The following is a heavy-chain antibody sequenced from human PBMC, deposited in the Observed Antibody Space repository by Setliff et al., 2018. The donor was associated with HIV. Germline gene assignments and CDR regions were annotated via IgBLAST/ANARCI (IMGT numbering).Heavy chain of an antibody. CDR1: GVSISNYY. J-gene: IGHJ4*02. V-gene: IGHV4-59*01. CDR2: MYYSGNT. Sequence: PSETLSLPCTVSGVSISNYYWSWIRQPPGKGLEWIGYMYYSGNTNYNPSLKSRVTISVDTSKSQFPLKLNSVTAADTAVYDCARDQSDWFYWGQGTLVTVSS. CDR3: ARDQSDWFY. D-gene: IGHD3-3*01.